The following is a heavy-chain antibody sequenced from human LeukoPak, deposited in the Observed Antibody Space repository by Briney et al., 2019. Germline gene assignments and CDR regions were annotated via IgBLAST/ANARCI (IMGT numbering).Heavy chain of an antibody. J-gene: IGHJ3*02. D-gene: IGHD1-26*01. CDR2: ISGSGGST. V-gene: IGHV3-23*01. CDR3: AKGDSGSYYGVSYDAFDI. Sequence: GGSLRLSCAASGFTFSSYAMSWVRQAPGKGLEWVSAISGSGGSTYYADSVKGRFTISRDNSKNTLYLQMNSLRAEDTAVYYCAKGDSGSYYGVSYDAFDIWGQGTMVTVSS. CDR1: GFTFSSYA.